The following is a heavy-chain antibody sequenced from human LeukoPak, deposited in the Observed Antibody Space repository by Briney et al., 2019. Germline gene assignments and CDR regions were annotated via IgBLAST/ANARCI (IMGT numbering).Heavy chain of an antibody. Sequence: PGGSLRLSCAASGLTFSSYEMNWVRQAPGKGLEWVSYISSSGSTIYYADSVKGRFTISRDNAKNSLYLQMNSLRAEDTAVYYCARVFTNYYYYYMDVWGKGTTVTISS. CDR1: GLTFSSYE. D-gene: IGHD3-3*01. J-gene: IGHJ6*03. CDR3: ARVFTNYYYYYMDV. V-gene: IGHV3-48*03. CDR2: ISSSGSTI.